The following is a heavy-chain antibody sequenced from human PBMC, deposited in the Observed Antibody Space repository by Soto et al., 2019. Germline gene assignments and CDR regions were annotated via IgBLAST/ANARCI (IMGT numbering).Heavy chain of an antibody. CDR1: GFTFSSYG. CDR2: ISYDGSNK. D-gene: IGHD6-19*01. J-gene: IGHJ6*02. CDR3: AKDRGSGWDGIYYYAMDV. V-gene: IGHV3-30*18. Sequence: QVQLVESGGGVVQPGRSLRLSCAASGFTFSSYGMHWVRQAPGKGLEWVAVISYDGSNKYYADSVKGRFIISRDNSKNTLYLQRNSLRAEDTAVYYCAKDRGSGWDGIYYYAMDVWGQGTTVTVSS.